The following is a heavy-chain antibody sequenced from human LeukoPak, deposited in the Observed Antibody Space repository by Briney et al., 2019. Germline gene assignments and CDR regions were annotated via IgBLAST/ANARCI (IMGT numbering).Heavy chain of an antibody. D-gene: IGHD3-22*01. Sequence: SQTLSLTCTVSGGSISSGDYYWSWIRQPPGKGLEWIGYIYYSGSTNYNPSLKSRVTISVDTSKNQFSLKLTSVTAADTAVYYCARCSSGYPFDYWGQGTLVTVSS. J-gene: IGHJ4*02. CDR1: GGSISSGDYY. V-gene: IGHV4-30-4*08. CDR3: ARCSSGYPFDY. CDR2: IYYSGST.